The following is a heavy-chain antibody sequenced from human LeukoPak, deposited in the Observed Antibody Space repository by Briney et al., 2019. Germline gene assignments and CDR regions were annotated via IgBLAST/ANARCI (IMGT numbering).Heavy chain of an antibody. Sequence: QAGGSLRLSCAASGFTFSSYAMSWVRQAPGKGLEGVSAISGSGGSTYYADSVKGRFTISRDNSKNTLYLQMNSLRAEDTAVYYCAKGATHSSSSGYYFDYWGQGTLVTVSS. V-gene: IGHV3-23*01. J-gene: IGHJ4*02. D-gene: IGHD3-22*01. CDR1: GFTFSSYA. CDR3: AKGATHSSSSGYYFDY. CDR2: ISGSGGST.